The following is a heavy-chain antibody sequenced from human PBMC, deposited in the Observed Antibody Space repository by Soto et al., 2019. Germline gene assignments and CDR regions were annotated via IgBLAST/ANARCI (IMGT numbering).Heavy chain of an antibody. CDR3: ARGNDCSSTSCYSWFDP. CDR2: INPNSGGT. J-gene: IGHJ5*02. D-gene: IGHD2-2*01. CDR1: GYTFTGYY. Sequence: ASVKVSCKASGYTFTGYYMHWVRQAPGQGLEWMGWINPNSGGTNYAQKFQGWVTMTRDTSISTAYMELSRLRSDDTAVYYCARGNDCSSTSCYSWFDPWGQGTLVTVSS. V-gene: IGHV1-2*04.